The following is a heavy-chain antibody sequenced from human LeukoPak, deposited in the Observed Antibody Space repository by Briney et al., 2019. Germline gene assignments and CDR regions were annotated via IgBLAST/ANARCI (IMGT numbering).Heavy chain of an antibody. CDR3: ARDGFQFGYSYGYIASDAFDI. D-gene: IGHD5-18*01. V-gene: IGHV1-46*01. J-gene: IGHJ3*02. CDR2: INPSGGST. Sequence: ASVKVSCKASGYTFTSYYMHWVRQAPGQGLEWMGIINPSGGSTSYAQKFQGRVTMTRDMSTSTVYMELSSLRSEDTAVYYCARDGFQFGYSYGYIASDAFDIWGQGTMVTVSS. CDR1: GYTFTSYY.